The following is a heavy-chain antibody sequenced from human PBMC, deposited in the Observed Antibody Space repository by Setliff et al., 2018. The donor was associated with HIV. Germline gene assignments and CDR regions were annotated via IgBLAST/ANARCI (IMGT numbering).Heavy chain of an antibody. CDR2: IIPIFGTA. CDR1: GGTFSSYA. V-gene: IGHV1-69*05. CDR3: ARERSAFDI. J-gene: IGHJ3*02. Sequence: GASVKVSCKASGGTFSSYAISWVRQAPGQGLEWMGGIIPIFGTANYAQKLQGRVTMTTDTSTSTAYMELRSLRSDDTAVYYCARERSAFDIWGQGTMVT.